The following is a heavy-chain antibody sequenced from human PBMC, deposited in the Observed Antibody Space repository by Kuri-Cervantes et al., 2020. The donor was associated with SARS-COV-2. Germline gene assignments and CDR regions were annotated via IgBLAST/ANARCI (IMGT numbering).Heavy chain of an antibody. J-gene: IGHJ4*02. CDR3: ARVVIPAALDY. CDR1: GFTFSSYE. CDR2: ISSSGSTI. V-gene: IGHV3-48*03. Sequence: GESLKISCAASGFTFSSYEMNWVRQAPGKGLEWVSYISSSGSTIYYADSVKGRFTISRDNAKNSLYPQMNSLRAEDTAVYYCARVVIPAALDYWGQGTLVTVSS. D-gene: IGHD2-2*01.